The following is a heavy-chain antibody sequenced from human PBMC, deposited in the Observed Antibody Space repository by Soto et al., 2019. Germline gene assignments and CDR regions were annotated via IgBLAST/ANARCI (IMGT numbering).Heavy chain of an antibody. Sequence: GGSLRLSCAASGFTFSSYGMHWVRQAPGKGLEWVAVIWYDGSNKYYADSVKGRFTISRDNSKNTLYLQMNSLRAEDTAVYYCARDQDGSGSHPGGFDYWGQGTLVTVSS. V-gene: IGHV3-33*01. CDR3: ARDQDGSGSHPGGFDY. CDR2: IWYDGSNK. CDR1: GFTFSSYG. J-gene: IGHJ4*02. D-gene: IGHD3-10*01.